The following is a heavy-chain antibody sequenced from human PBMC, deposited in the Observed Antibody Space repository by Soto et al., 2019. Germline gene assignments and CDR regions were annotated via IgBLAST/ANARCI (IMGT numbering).Heavy chain of an antibody. Sequence: EVELLGSGGTLEQPGGSLRLSCTASGFRFSNYAMSWVRQAPGKGLEWVSGISGRGSSPYYADSVKGRFTISRDNSKNTLYLQMNSLRAEDTAVYYCAKGEADYYYYMDVWGKGTTVTVSS. V-gene: IGHV3-23*01. J-gene: IGHJ6*03. CDR3: AKGEADYYYYMDV. D-gene: IGHD6-13*01. CDR1: GFRFSNYA. CDR2: ISGRGSSP.